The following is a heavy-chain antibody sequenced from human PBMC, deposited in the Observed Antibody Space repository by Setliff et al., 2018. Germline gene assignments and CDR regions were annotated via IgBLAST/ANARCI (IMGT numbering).Heavy chain of an antibody. Sequence: PSETLSLTCDVSGSPFRDGASYWTWIRQPAGKGLEWLGQIYTSWSTNYNPSLKGRATLSIDASKRQFSLKLTSVTAADTAVYYCARMSGFLYMDVWGKGTTVTVSS. CDR3: ARMSGFLYMDV. V-gene: IGHV4-61*09. D-gene: IGHD3-3*01. CDR2: IYTSWST. CDR1: GSPFRDGASY. J-gene: IGHJ6*03.